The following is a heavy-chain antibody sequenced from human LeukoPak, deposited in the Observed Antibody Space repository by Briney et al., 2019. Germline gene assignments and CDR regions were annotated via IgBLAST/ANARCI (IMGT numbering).Heavy chain of an antibody. CDR1: GYTFTGYY. D-gene: IGHD2-2*01. Sequence: ASVKVSCKASGYTFTGYYMHWVRQAPGQGLEWMGWINPNSGNTGYAQILQGRITMTTDTSTSTVYMELRSLRSDDTAVYYCARGAAAPDYWGQGTVVTVSS. CDR2: INPNSGNT. V-gene: IGHV1-18*04. CDR3: ARGAAAPDY. J-gene: IGHJ4*02.